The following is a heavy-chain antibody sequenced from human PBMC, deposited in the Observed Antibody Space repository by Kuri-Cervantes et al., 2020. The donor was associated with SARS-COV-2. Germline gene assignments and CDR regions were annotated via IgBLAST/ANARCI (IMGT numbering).Heavy chain of an antibody. CDR3: TTDWSRSIAGHNDY. V-gene: IGHV3-15*07. CDR1: GLTFSIAW. D-gene: IGHD3-3*01. CDR2: IKSRTDGETT. J-gene: IGHJ4*02. Sequence: GESLKISCAASGLTFSIAWMNWVRQAPGKGLEWVGRIKSRTDGETTDYAAPVKGRFTISRDDSKNTLYLQMNSLKTEDTAVYYCTTDWSRSIAGHNDYWGQGALVTVSS.